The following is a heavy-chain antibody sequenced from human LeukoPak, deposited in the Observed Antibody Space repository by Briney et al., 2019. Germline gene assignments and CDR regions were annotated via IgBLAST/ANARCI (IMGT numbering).Heavy chain of an antibody. V-gene: IGHV3-30*02. CDR3: AKDTTTVTGHAFDI. J-gene: IGHJ3*02. Sequence: GGSLRLSCTTSGFNFGDYAMSWFRQAPGKGLEWVSFIRYDGSNKYYADSVKGRFTISRDNSKNTLYLQMNRLRAEDTAVYYCAKDTTTVTGHAFDIWGQGTMVTVSS. CDR1: GFNFGDYA. D-gene: IGHD4-17*01. CDR2: IRYDGSNK.